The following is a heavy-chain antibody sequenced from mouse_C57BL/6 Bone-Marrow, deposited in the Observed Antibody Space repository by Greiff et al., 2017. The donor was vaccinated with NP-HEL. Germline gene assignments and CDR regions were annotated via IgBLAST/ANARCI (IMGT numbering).Heavy chain of an antibody. V-gene: IGHV2-6*01. J-gene: IGHJ4*01. CDR3: ASRYYGSSYAMDY. D-gene: IGHD1-1*01. CDR1: GFSLTSYG. CDR2: IWGVGST. Sequence: VKLEESGPGLVAPSQCLSITCTVSGFSLTSYGVDWVRQSPGKGLEWLGVIWGVGSTNSNSALKSRLSISKDNSKSQVFLKMNSLQTDDTAMYYCASRYYGSSYAMDYWGQGTSVTVSS.